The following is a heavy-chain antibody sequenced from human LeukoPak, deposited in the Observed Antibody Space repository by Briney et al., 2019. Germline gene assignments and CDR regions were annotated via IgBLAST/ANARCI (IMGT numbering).Heavy chain of an antibody. CDR2: ISSSSSYI. D-gene: IGHD3-3*01. Sequence: GGSLRLSCAASGFTFSSYSMNWVRQAPGKGLEWVSSISSSSSYIYYADSVKGRFTISRDNSKNTLYLQMNSLRAEDTAVYYCAKSLEWLGIIDYWGQGTLVTVSS. CDR1: GFTFSSYS. J-gene: IGHJ4*02. V-gene: IGHV3-21*04. CDR3: AKSLEWLGIIDY.